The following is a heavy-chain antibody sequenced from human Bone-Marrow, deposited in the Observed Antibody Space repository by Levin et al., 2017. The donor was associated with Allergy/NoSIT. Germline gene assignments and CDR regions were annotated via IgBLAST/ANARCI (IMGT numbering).Heavy chain of an antibody. CDR3: VRGWLLGVDTFDI. D-gene: IGHD3-22*01. CDR1: GFTFSGYW. J-gene: IGHJ3*02. CDR2: INSDGRTT. Sequence: GGSLRLSCAASGFTFSGYWMHWVRQDPGKGLVWVSRINSDGRTTDYADSVKGRFTISRDNAKNTVYLQMNSLRVEDTAVYYCVRGWLLGVDTFDIWGQGTMVTVSS. V-gene: IGHV3-74*01.